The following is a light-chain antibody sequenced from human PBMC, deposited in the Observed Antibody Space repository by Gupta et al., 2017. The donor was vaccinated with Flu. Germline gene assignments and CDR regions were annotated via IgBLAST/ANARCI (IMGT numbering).Light chain of an antibody. Sequence: DIQMTQSPSTLSASVGDRVTITCRASQSISSWLAWYQRKPGKAPKVLIYKASSLESGVPSRFSGSGSGTEFTLTISSLQPEDSATYYCQQYDSTSYTFGQGTKLEIK. CDR2: KAS. J-gene: IGKJ2*01. CDR3: QQYDSTSYT. CDR1: QSISSW. V-gene: IGKV1-5*03.